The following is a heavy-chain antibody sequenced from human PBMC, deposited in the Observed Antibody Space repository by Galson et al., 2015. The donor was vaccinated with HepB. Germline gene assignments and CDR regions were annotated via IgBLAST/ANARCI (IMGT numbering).Heavy chain of an antibody. Sequence: SVKVSCKASGYTFTGYYMHWVRQAPGQGLEWMGWINPNSGGTNYAQKFQGWVTMTRDASISTAYMELSRLRSDDTAVYYCARGPGTAMGEEGDYWGQGTLVTVSS. V-gene: IGHV1-2*04. CDR1: GYTFTGYY. J-gene: IGHJ4*02. D-gene: IGHD5-18*01. CDR2: INPNSGGT. CDR3: ARGPGTAMGEEGDY.